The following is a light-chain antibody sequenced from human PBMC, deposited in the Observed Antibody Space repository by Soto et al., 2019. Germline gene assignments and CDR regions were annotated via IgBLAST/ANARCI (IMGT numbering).Light chain of an antibody. Sequence: AIQLTQSPSSLSASVGDRVTITCRASQGISSALVWYQQKPGTAPKVLIYDASSLESGVPSRFSGSGSGTDFTLTISSLQPEDFATYVCQQFNSYPITFGQGTRLEIK. CDR2: DAS. CDR3: QQFNSYPIT. V-gene: IGKV1-13*02. CDR1: QGISSA. J-gene: IGKJ5*01.